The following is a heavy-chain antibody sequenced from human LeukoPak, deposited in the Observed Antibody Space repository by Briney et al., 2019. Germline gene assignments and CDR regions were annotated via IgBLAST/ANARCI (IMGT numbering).Heavy chain of an antibody. J-gene: IGHJ4*02. Sequence: GGSLRLSCAASGFTFSNYSINWVRQAPGKGLEWVSSISSSSYISYVDSTKGRFTISRDNAKNSLYLQMNSLRAEDTAVYYCARDTYGGYSIDYWGQGTLVTVSS. CDR1: GFTFSNYS. CDR2: ISSSSYI. V-gene: IGHV3-21*01. D-gene: IGHD4-17*01. CDR3: ARDTYGGYSIDY.